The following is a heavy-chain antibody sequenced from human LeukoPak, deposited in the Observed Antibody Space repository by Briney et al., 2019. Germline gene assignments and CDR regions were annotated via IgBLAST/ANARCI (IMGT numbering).Heavy chain of an antibody. Sequence: ASVKVSCKASGYTFTSYAISWVRQAPGQGLEWMGWINADNGNTDYAQRFQGRVTMTTDTSTSTAYMELRSLRSDDTAVYYCARDEKTVATILDYWGQGTLVTVSS. CDR1: GYTFTSYA. CDR2: INADNGNT. V-gene: IGHV1-18*01. J-gene: IGHJ4*02. CDR3: ARDEKTVATILDY. D-gene: IGHD5-12*01.